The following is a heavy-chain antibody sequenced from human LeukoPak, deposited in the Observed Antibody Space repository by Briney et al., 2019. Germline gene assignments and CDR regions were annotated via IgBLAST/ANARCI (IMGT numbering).Heavy chain of an antibody. J-gene: IGHJ1*01. D-gene: IGHD3-22*01. CDR3: ARLSAYYDSSGYPPGPLPEYFQH. Sequence: SETLSLTCTVPGGSISSSSYYWGWIRQPPGKGLEWIGSIYYSGSTYYNPSLKSRVTISVDTSKNQFSLKLSSVTAADTAVYYCARLSAYYDSSGYPPGPLPEYFQHWGQGTLVTVSS. CDR1: GGSISSSSYY. CDR2: IYYSGST. V-gene: IGHV4-39*01.